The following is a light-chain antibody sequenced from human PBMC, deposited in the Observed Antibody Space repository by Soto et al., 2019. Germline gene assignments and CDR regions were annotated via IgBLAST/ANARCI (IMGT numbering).Light chain of an antibody. Sequence: DIQMTQSPSTLSASVGDRVTITCRASQSISSWLAWYQQKPGKAPKLLIYDASSLESGVPSRFGGSGSGTEFTLTISSLQPDDFATYYCQHYNSYGTFGQGTKVDI. CDR2: DAS. V-gene: IGKV1-5*01. CDR3: QHYNSYGT. J-gene: IGKJ1*01. CDR1: QSISSW.